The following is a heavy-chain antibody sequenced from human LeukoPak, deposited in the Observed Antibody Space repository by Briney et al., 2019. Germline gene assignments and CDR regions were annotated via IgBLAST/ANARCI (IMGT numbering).Heavy chain of an antibody. D-gene: IGHD3-22*01. Sequence: GGSLRLSCAASGFTFSSYSMNWVRQAPGKGLEWVSSISSSSSYIYYADSVKGRFTISRDNAKNSLYLQMNSLRAEDTAVYYCARDRGSMYYYDSSGYYFDYWGQGTLVTVSS. CDR1: GFTFSSYS. CDR3: ARDRGSMYYYDSSGYYFDY. V-gene: IGHV3-21*01. J-gene: IGHJ4*02. CDR2: ISSSSSYI.